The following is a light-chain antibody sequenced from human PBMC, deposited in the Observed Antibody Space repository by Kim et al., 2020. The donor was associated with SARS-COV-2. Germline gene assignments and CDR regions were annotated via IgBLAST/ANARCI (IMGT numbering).Light chain of an antibody. Sequence: AIQMTHSPSSLSASIGDRVTITCRASQGISSDLGWYQQKPGKAPKFLISDASTLQPGVPSRFSGSGSGRHFTLTINNMQSEDFATYYCLQDYDYPRTFGQGTKVDIK. J-gene: IGKJ1*01. CDR2: DAS. CDR1: QGISSD. CDR3: LQDYDYPRT. V-gene: IGKV1-6*01.